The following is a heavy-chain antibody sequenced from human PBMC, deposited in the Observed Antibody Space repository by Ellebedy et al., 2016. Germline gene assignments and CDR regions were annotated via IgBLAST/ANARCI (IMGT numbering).Heavy chain of an antibody. Sequence: GESLKISXAASGFAFKSFFMSWVRQAPGGGLEWISTISGDGDTTFSADSVKGRFTISRDNSRYTLYLQMDSLRAADTAVYYCYYGHYSGSWGQGTLVTVSS. CDR2: ISGDGDTT. V-gene: IGHV3-23*01. J-gene: IGHJ4*02. D-gene: IGHD4-17*01. CDR3: YYGHYSGS. CDR1: GFAFKSFF.